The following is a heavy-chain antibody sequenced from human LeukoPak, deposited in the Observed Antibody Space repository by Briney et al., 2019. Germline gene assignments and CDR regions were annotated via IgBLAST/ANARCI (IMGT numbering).Heavy chain of an antibody. J-gene: IGHJ4*02. D-gene: IGHD3-22*01. V-gene: IGHV3-23*01. CDR1: GFTFSSYG. Sequence: GGSLRLSCAASGFTFSSYGMTWVRQPPGKGLEWVSSIGSSGGTTYYADSVKGRFTISRDNSKNTLYLQMNSLRVEGTAVYYCAKILDNSGSALWGQGTLVPVSS. CDR3: AKILDNSGSAL. CDR2: IGSSGGTT.